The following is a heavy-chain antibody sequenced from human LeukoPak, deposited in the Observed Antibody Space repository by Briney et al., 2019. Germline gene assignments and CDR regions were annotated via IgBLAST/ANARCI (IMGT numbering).Heavy chain of an antibody. J-gene: IGHJ3*02. V-gene: IGHV3-7*01. CDR1: GFTFSSYS. Sequence: GGSLRLSCAASGFTFSSYSMNWVRQAPGKGLEWVANIKQDGSETYYVDSVRGRFTISRDNARNSLYLQMNSLRGDDTAVYYCASYYDGSGYYDAFDIWGQGTMVTVSS. D-gene: IGHD3-22*01. CDR3: ASYYDGSGYYDAFDI. CDR2: IKQDGSET.